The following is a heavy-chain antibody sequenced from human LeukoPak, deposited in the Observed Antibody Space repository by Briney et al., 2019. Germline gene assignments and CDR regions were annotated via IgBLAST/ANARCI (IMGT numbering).Heavy chain of an antibody. V-gene: IGHV3-66*01. D-gene: IGHD3-9*01. CDR2: IYSGGST. Sequence: PGGSLRLSCAASGFTFSSYWMSWVRQAPGKGLEWVSVIYSGGSTYYADSVKGRFTISRDNSKNTLYLQMNSLRAEDTAVYYCAREPVYTHSRYLRGSAEYFQHWGQGTLVTVSS. J-gene: IGHJ1*01. CDR1: GFTFSSYW. CDR3: AREPVYTHSRYLRGSAEYFQH.